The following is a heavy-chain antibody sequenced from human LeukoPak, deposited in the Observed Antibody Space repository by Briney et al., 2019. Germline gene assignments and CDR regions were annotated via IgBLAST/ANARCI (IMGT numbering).Heavy chain of an antibody. D-gene: IGHD6-6*01. Sequence: SETLSLTCTVSGGSISSGDYYWSWIRQPPGKGLEWIGYIYYSGSTYYNPSLKSRVTISVDTSKNQFSLKLSSVTAADTAVYYCARAPSLTNWFDPWGQGTLVTVSS. V-gene: IGHV4-30-4*08. J-gene: IGHJ5*02. CDR2: IYYSGST. CDR1: GGSISSGDYY. CDR3: ARAPSLTNWFDP.